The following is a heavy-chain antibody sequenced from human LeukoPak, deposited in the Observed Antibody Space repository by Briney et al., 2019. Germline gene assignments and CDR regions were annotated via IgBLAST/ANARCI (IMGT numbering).Heavy chain of an antibody. Sequence: VKPSETLSLTCTVSGGSISSYYWSWIRQPPGKGLEWIGYIYYSGSTNYNPSLKSRVTISVDTSKNQFSLKLSSVTAADTAVYNCASGLISYGDYGEFDYWGQGTLVTVSS. D-gene: IGHD4-17*01. CDR1: GGSISSYY. V-gene: IGHV4-59*01. J-gene: IGHJ4*02. CDR3: ASGLISYGDYGEFDY. CDR2: IYYSGST.